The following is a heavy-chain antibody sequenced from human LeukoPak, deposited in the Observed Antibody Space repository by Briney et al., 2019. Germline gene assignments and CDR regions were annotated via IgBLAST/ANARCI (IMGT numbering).Heavy chain of an antibody. Sequence: PGGSLRLSCAASGFTFSSYGMHWVRQAPGKGLEWVAVISYDGSNKYYADSVKGRFTISRDNSKNALYLQMNNLRAEDTAVYYCVREGYMTGATEFDYWGQGTLVTVSA. V-gene: IGHV3-30*03. D-gene: IGHD1-26*01. CDR2: ISYDGSNK. CDR3: VREGYMTGATEFDY. CDR1: GFTFSSYG. J-gene: IGHJ4*02.